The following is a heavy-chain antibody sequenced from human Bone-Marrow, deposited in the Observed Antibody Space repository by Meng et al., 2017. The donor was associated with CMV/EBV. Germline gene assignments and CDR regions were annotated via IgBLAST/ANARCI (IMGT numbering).Heavy chain of an antibody. CDR1: GYTFTGYY. J-gene: IGHJ6*02. CDR3: PTTCSGGRCYSGYGMDV. Sequence: SVKVSRLASGYTFTGYYMHWVRQAPGQGLAWMGWINRNSGGTNYAQKFQGRVTMTRETSISTAFMELSRLRSDDTAVYYCPTTCSGGRCYSGYGMDVWGQGTTVTVSS. V-gene: IGHV1-2*02. CDR2: INRNSGGT. D-gene: IGHD2-15*01.